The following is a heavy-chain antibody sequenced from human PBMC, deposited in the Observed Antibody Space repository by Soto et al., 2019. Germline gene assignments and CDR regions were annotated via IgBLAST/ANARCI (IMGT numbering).Heavy chain of an antibody. CDR2: ISAYNGNT. CDR3: ARSMLRYCSSTSCYYYYSGMDV. CDR1: RGTFSSDA. Sequence: GSVKVSCKASRGTFSSDAISLVRRAPGQVLEVRGWISAYNGNTNYAQKLQGRVTMTTDTSTSTAYMELRSRRSDDTAVYYCARSMLRYCSSTSCYYYYSGMDVWGQGTTVTVSS. D-gene: IGHD2-2*01. V-gene: IGHV1-18*01. J-gene: IGHJ6*02.